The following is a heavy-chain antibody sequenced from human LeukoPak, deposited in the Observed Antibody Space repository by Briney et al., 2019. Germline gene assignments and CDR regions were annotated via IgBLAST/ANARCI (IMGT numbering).Heavy chain of an antibody. Sequence: GGSLRLSCAASGFTFSDHYMDWVRQAPGKGLEWVANIKKDGSEKYYVDSVKGRFTISRDNAKKSLYLQMNSLRAEDTAVYYCARHLSGVTGYTYGRGIDYWGQGTLVTVSS. CDR1: GFTFSDHY. V-gene: IGHV3-7*01. CDR2: IKKDGSEK. D-gene: IGHD5-18*01. J-gene: IGHJ4*02. CDR3: ARHLSGVTGYTYGRGIDY.